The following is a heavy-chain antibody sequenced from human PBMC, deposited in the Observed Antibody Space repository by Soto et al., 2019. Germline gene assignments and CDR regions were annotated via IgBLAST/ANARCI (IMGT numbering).Heavy chain of an antibody. Sequence: SGPTLVNPIQTLTLTCTFSGFPLSTSGVGVGWIRQPPGKALEWLALIYWNDDKRYSPSLKSRLTITKDTSKNQVVLTMTNMDPVDTATYYCALEYNWNYYGWFDPWGQGTLVTVSS. D-gene: IGHD1-7*01. CDR2: IYWNDDK. CDR1: GFPLSTSGVG. V-gene: IGHV2-5*01. J-gene: IGHJ5*02. CDR3: ALEYNWNYYGWFDP.